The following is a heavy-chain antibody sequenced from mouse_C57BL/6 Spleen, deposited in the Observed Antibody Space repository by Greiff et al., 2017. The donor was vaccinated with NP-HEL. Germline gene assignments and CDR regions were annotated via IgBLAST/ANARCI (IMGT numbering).Heavy chain of an antibody. CDR2: IDPSDSET. V-gene: IGHV1-52*01. CDR3: ARLDDGYRTGIMFAY. CDR1: GYTFTSYW. Sequence: VQLQQPGAELVRPGSSVKLSCKASGYTFTSYWMHWVKQRPIQGLEWIGNIDPSDSETHYNQKFKDKATLTVDKSSSTAYMQLSSLTSEDSAVYYCARLDDGYRTGIMFAYWGQGTLVTVSA. J-gene: IGHJ3*01. D-gene: IGHD2-3*01.